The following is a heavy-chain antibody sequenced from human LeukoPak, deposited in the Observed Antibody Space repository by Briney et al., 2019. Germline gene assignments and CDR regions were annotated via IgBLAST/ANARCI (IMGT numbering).Heavy chain of an antibody. D-gene: IGHD3-22*01. Sequence: ASVKVSCKAFGYTFTSNYMHWVRQAPGQGPEWMGVISPSGGSTTYAQKFQGRVTLTRDMSTSTDYLELSSLRSEDTAVYYCAAVYDSSGYYYDYWGQGTLVTVSS. CDR2: ISPSGGST. J-gene: IGHJ4*02. V-gene: IGHV1-46*01. CDR3: AAVYDSSGYYYDY. CDR1: GYTFTSNY.